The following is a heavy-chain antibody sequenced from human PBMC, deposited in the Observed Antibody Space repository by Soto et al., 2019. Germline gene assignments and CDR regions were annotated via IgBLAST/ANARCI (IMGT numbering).Heavy chain of an antibody. J-gene: IGHJ6*02. CDR1: GFSLSTSGVG. V-gene: IGHV2-5*02. D-gene: IGHD3-22*01. Sequence: SGPTLGNPTQTLTLTCTFSGFSLSTSGVGVGWIRQPPGKALEWLALIYWDDDKRYSPSLKSRLTITKDTSKNQVVLTMTNMEPVDTATYYCALNSNYYDSSGYYGTYGMDVWGQGTTVTVSS. CDR3: ALNSNYYDSSGYYGTYGMDV. CDR2: IYWDDDK.